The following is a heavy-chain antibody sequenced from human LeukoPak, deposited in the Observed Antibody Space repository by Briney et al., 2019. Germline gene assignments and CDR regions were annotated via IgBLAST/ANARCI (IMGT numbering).Heavy chain of an antibody. Sequence: SETLSLTCAVYGGSFSGYYWSWIRQPPGKGLEWIGEINHSGSTNYNPSLKSRVTISVDTSKNQFSLKLSSVTAADTAVYYCARHPVAVAGTDYWGQGTLVTVSS. J-gene: IGHJ4*02. CDR3: ARHPVAVAGTDY. CDR2: INHSGST. D-gene: IGHD6-19*01. V-gene: IGHV4-34*01. CDR1: GGSFSGYY.